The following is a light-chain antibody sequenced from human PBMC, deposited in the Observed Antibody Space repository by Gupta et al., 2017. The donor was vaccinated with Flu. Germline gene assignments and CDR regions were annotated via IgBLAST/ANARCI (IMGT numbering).Light chain of an antibody. CDR2: DVS. CDR1: QDINNC. Sequence: DIPLTQSPSSLSASVGDRVIITCQASQDINNCLNWYQQKPGSAPNLLIYDVSNLATGVPSRFSGSGSGTHFIRTISSLQPEDFATYYCQQYEKLPLIFGGGTKVEMK. CDR3: QQYEKLPLI. J-gene: IGKJ4*01. V-gene: IGKV1-33*01.